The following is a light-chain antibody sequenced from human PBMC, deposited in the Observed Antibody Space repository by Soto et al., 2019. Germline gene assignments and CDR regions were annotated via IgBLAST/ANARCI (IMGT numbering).Light chain of an antibody. CDR2: DVT. CDR3: CSHAGGSSWV. Sequence: QSALTQPRSVSGSPGQSVTISCTGTSGDVGAYDRVSWYQHHPTKAPKLIIDDVTNRPSGIPYRFSGSKSGSTASLTISGLQAEDQADYYCCSHAGGSSWVFGGGTKLTVL. CDR1: SGDVGAYDR. V-gene: IGLV2-11*01. J-gene: IGLJ3*02.